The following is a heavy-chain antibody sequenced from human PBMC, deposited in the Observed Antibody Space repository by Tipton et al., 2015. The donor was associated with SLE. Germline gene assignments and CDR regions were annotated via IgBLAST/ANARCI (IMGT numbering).Heavy chain of an antibody. CDR2: IYYTMSA. CDR1: GGSISSADYY. J-gene: IGHJ4*02. CDR3: ARGPRTFYYDYSGHFDY. D-gene: IGHD3-22*01. V-gene: IGHV4-31*03. Sequence: TLSLTCTVSGGSISSADYYWSWIRQHPGKGLEWIGYIYYTMSAYYNPSLKSRVIISLDTSKNHFSLKLSSVTAADTAVYYCARGPRTFYYDYSGHFDYWGPGTLVTVSS.